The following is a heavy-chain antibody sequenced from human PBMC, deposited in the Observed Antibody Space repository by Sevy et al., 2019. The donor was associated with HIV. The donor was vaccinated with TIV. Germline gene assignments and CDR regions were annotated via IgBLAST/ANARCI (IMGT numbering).Heavy chain of an antibody. CDR1: GFTVSSNY. V-gene: IGHV3-53*01. J-gene: IGHJ6*02. CDR3: AREREFTIFGVLIEYGMDV. D-gene: IGHD3-3*01. Sequence: GGSLRLSCAASGFTVSSNYMSWVRQAPGKGLEWVSVIYSGGTTYYADSVKGRFTIYRDNSKNTLYLQMNNLRAEDTAVYYCAREREFTIFGVLIEYGMDVWGQRTTVTVSS. CDR2: IYSGGTT.